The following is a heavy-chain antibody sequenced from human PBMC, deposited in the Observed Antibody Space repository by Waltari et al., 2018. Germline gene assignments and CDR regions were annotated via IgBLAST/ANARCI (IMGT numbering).Heavy chain of an antibody. CDR3: AVDSSGWYYFDY. J-gene: IGHJ4*02. Sequence: QVQLQESGPGLVKPSETLSLTCTVSGGSISSYYWSWIQQPPGKGLEWIGYIYYSGCTNYNPSLKSRVTISVDTSKNQFSLKLSSVTAADTAVYYCAVDSSGWYYFDYWGQGTLVTVSS. V-gene: IGHV4-59*01. CDR2: IYYSGCT. CDR1: GGSISSYY. D-gene: IGHD6-19*01.